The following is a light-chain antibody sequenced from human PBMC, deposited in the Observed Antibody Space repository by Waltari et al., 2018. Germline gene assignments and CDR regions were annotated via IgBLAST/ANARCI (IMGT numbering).Light chain of an antibody. CDR2: KAS. V-gene: IGKV1-5*03. Sequence: DVQMTQSPSTMSAFVGDRATITCRASQSISNWLAWYQQKPGRAPTLLIYKASNLHSGVPSRFSGSGSGTDFTLTINSLQPDDFATYYCQQYNNYYTFGQGTKLEIK. CDR3: QQYNNYYT. CDR1: QSISNW. J-gene: IGKJ2*01.